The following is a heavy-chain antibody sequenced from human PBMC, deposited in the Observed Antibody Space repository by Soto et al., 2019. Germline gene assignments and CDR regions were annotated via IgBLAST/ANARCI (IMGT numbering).Heavy chain of an antibody. Sequence: ASVMCYFNASGYTFTGDYIHWVRQAPGQGLDCMGWINPNSGDTNYAKNFQGRVTMHRDTSIRTAYMELSRVRSDDTAVYYCARSLATDHWGQGTIVTVSS. V-gene: IGHV1-2*02. CDR1: GYTFTGDY. CDR3: ARSLATDH. J-gene: IGHJ4*02. CDR2: INPNSGDT.